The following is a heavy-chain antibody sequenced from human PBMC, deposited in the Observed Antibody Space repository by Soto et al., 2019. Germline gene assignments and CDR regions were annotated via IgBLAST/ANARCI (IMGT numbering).Heavy chain of an antibody. CDR3: GRCTSTSCHLGSDY. V-gene: IGHV3-30-3*01. J-gene: IGHJ4*02. CDR2: ISHDGINK. CDR1: GFTFSSYA. D-gene: IGHD2-2*01. Sequence: QVLLVDSGGGVLQPGRSLRLSCAASGFTFSSYAMNWVRQAPGKGLEWVALISHDGINKYYADSVRGRFTISRDSSTNTLYLQINSLRAADTAVYYCGRCTSTSCHLGSDYWGQGTLVTVSS.